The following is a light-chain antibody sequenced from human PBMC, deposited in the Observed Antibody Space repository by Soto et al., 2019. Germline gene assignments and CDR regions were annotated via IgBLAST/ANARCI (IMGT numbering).Light chain of an antibody. CDR1: QSLDSS. J-gene: IGKJ1*01. V-gene: IGKV3-11*01. CDR3: QQYGSSPTWT. Sequence: EIVLTQSPATLSLSPGERATLSCRASQSLDSSLAWFQQKPGQAPRLLIYDVSYRASGIPARFSGSGSGTDFTLTISSLEPEDFAVYYCQQYGSSPTWTFGQGTKVDIK. CDR2: DVS.